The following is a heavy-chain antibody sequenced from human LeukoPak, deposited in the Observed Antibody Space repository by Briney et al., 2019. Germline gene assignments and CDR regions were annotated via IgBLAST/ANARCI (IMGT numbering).Heavy chain of an antibody. J-gene: IGHJ4*02. Sequence: GGTLRLSCAASGFTFSSYAMSWVRQAPGMGLEWVSAISGNSGNTHYADSVKGRFTISRDNSKNTLYLQMNSLRAEDTAIYYCAKPARVGAVDYWGQGTLVTVSS. V-gene: IGHV3-23*01. CDR2: ISGNSGNT. D-gene: IGHD6-13*01. CDR1: GFTFSSYA. CDR3: AKPARVGAVDY.